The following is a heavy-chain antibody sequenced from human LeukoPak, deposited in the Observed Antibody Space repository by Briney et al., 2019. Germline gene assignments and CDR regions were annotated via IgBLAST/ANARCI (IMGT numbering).Heavy chain of an antibody. CDR1: GGSISSYY. Sequence: SETLSLTCTVSGGSISSYYWSWLRQPPEKGLEWIGYIDYSGSTNFNPSLRSRVIISVDMSENQFSLKLSSVTAADTAVYYCARTECRGCWYFDLWGRGTLVTVSS. CDR3: ARTECRGCWYFDL. CDR2: IDYSGST. D-gene: IGHD6-19*01. V-gene: IGHV4-59*01. J-gene: IGHJ2*01.